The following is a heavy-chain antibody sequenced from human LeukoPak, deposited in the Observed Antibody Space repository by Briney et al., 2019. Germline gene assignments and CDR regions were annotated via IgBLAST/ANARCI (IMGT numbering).Heavy chain of an antibody. V-gene: IGHV3-30-3*01. J-gene: IGHJ4*02. CDR2: ISYDGSKR. CDR3: ARDYDTSGSYFDFFDY. D-gene: IGHD3-22*01. CDR1: GFTFSTYA. Sequence: GGSLRLSCAASGFTFSTYAVHWVRKAPGKGLEWVAVISYDGSKRYYADSVKGRFTISRDNSKNAFLQMNNLRAEDTAVYYCARDYDTSGSYFDFFDYWGQGTLVTVSS.